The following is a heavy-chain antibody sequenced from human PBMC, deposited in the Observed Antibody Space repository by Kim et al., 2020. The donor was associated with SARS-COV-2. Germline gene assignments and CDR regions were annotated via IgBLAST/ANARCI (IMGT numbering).Heavy chain of an antibody. D-gene: IGHD6-13*01. J-gene: IGHJ4*02. CDR3: ARSAAAGTARGDY. Sequence: SPSCQGQVTISADKSISTAYLQWSSLKASDTAMYYCARSAAAGTARGDYWGQGTLVTVSS. V-gene: IGHV5-51*01.